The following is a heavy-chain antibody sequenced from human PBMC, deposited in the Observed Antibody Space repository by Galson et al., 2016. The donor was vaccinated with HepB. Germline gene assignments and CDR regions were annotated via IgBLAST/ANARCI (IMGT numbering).Heavy chain of an antibody. D-gene: IGHD3-22*01. CDR1: GFTFRGFG. V-gene: IGHV3-33*01. CDR2: IWYDGDDK. J-gene: IGHJ4*02. Sequence: SLRLSCAASGFTFRGFGMHWVRQAPGKGLEWLAFIWYDGDDKYYADSVKGRFIISRDNSKNTLYLHMNSLRAEDTAVYYCARDPDSDSNNLPAFDYWGQGTLVTVSS. CDR3: ARDPDSDSNNLPAFDY.